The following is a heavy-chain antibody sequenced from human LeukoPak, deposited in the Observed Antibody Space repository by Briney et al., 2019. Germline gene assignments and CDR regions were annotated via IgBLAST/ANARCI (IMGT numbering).Heavy chain of an antibody. CDR1: GYTFTSYY. CDR3: ARQQLPPDYYYGMDV. D-gene: IGHD6-13*01. V-gene: IGHV1-46*01. Sequence: GASVKVSCKASGYTFTSYYMHWGRQAPGQGLEWMGIINPSGGSTSYAQKFQGRVTMTRDTSTSTVYMELSSLRSEDTAVYYCARQQLPPDYYYGMDVWGQGTTVTVSS. J-gene: IGHJ6*02. CDR2: INPSGGST.